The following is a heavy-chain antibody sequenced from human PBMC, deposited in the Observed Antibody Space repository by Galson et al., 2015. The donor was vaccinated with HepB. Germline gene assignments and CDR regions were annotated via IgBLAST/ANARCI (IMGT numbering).Heavy chain of an antibody. D-gene: IGHD6-13*01. CDR1: GGTFSSYA. CDR3: ARAVGLAAAGTQSFNFYYYGMDV. CDR2: IIPVFGKP. J-gene: IGHJ6*02. Sequence: SVKVSCKASGGTFSSYAFGWVRQAPGQGLEWMGDIIPVFGKPNYARKFQGRVMITADTSTSTAYMELTSLTSEDTAVYFCARAVGLAAAGTQSFNFYYYGMDVWGPGTTVTVAS. V-gene: IGHV1-69*06.